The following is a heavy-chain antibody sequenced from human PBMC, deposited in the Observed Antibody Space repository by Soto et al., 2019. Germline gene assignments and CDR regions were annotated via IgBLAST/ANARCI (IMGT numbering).Heavy chain of an antibody. CDR1: GRTFSSYA. CDR2: SIPIFGTA. Sequence: SVKVSCKASGRTFSSYAISWVRQARGQGLEWMGGSIPIFGTANYAQKFQGRVTITADESTSTAYMELSSLRSEETAVYYCARSPGERFLEWLVHWGFEPWGQGTLLTVSS. CDR3: ARSPGERFLEWLVHWGFEP. V-gene: IGHV1-69*13. D-gene: IGHD3-3*01. J-gene: IGHJ5*02.